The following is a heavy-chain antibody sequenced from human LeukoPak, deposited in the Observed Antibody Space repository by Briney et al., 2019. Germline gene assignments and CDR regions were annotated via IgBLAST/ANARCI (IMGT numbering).Heavy chain of an antibody. CDR3: ARGVWFGDVIWFDP. D-gene: IGHD3-10*01. CDR2: IYDSENT. V-gene: IGHV4-59*01. J-gene: IGHJ5*02. CDR1: GGSISIYY. Sequence: SETLSLTCTVSGGSISIYYWSWIRQPPGKGLEWIAYIYDSENTNYNPSLKSRVTISVDTSKNQFSLKLSSVTAADTAVYYCARGVWFGDVIWFDPWDQGTLVSVSS.